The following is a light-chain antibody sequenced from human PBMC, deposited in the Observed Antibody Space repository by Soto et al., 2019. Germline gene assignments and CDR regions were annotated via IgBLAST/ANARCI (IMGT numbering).Light chain of an antibody. V-gene: IGLV2-8*01. CDR2: EVT. Sequence: QSALTQPPSAFGSPGQSVTISCTGTSSDVGAYNYVSWYQQHPGKAPKLIIYEVTKRPSGVPDRFSGSKSGNTASLTVSGIQAEDEADYYCNSYAGSKNFGVFGGGTKLTVL. CDR1: SSDVGAYNY. J-gene: IGLJ3*02. CDR3: NSYAGSKNFGV.